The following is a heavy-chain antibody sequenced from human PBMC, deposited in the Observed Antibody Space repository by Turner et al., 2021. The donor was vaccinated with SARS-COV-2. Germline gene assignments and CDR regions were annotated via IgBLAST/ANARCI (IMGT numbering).Heavy chain of an antibody. CDR2: MNPNSGNT. J-gene: IGHJ4*02. V-gene: IGHV1-8*02. CDR3: ARTFTAMVRVDY. Sequence: QVQPVQSGAEVKKPGASVKVSCKASGYTFTSYYMHWVRQAPGQGLEWMGWMNPNSGNTGYAQKFQGRVTMTRNTSISTAYMELSSLRSEDTAVYYCARTFTAMVRVDYWGQGTLVTVSS. D-gene: IGHD5-18*01. CDR1: GYTFTSYY.